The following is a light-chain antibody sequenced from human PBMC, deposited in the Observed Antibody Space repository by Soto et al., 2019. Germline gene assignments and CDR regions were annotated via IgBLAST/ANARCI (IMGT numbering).Light chain of an antibody. J-gene: IGKJ3*01. CDR1: ESVHRN. V-gene: IGKV3-15*01. Sequence: EMVMTQSPATLSVSPGERVTLSCRASESVHRNLAWYQQKPGQGPRLLIYYASTRATGVPDTFTGSGSGTAFSPTIGSLQSEDSGLYHCPDSSSWPPAFGPGAKVEIK. CDR3: PDSSSWPPA. CDR2: YAS.